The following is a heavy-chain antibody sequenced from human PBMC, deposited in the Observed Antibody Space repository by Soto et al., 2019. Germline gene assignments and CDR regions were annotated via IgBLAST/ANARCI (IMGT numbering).Heavy chain of an antibody. Sequence: QVQLVQSGAEVTEPGASVKLSCKTSGYTFSTYGLTWVRQAPGQGLEWMGWTVVTTGSTIYAQDFQGRVTVTTDRSTNTGYLELKSLTSDDTALYYCARVAGYGSGSRHFDSWGQGTLVTVSS. CDR3: ARVAGYGSGSRHFDS. J-gene: IGHJ4*02. V-gene: IGHV1-18*01. CDR1: GYTFSTYG. CDR2: TVVTTGST. D-gene: IGHD3-10*01.